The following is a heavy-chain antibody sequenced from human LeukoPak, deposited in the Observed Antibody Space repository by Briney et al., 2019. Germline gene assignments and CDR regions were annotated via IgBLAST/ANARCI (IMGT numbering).Heavy chain of an antibody. J-gene: IGHJ4*02. Sequence: ASVKVSCNASGYTFTGYYMHWMRQAPGQGLEWMGWINPNSGGTNYAQKFQGRVTMTRDTSISTAYMKLSRLRSDDTAVYYCARDYPKGSSWYGGLKGTDYWGQGTLVTVSS. CDR1: GYTFTGYY. V-gene: IGHV1-2*02. D-gene: IGHD6-13*01. CDR2: INPNSGGT. CDR3: ARDYPKGSSWYGGLKGTDY.